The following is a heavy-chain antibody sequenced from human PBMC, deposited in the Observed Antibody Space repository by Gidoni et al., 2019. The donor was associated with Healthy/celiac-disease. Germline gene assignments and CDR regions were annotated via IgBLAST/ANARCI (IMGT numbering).Heavy chain of an antibody. V-gene: IGHV3-53*01. Sequence: EVQLVESGGGLIQPGGSLRLSCAASGFTLSSNYMSWVRQAPGKGLEWVSVIYSGGSTYYADSVKGRFTISRDNSKNTLYLQMNSLRAEDTAVYYCARVRYYYDSSGYPDYWGQGTLVTVSS. CDR1: GFTLSSNY. J-gene: IGHJ4*02. CDR3: ARVRYYYDSSGYPDY. CDR2: IYSGGST. D-gene: IGHD3-22*01.